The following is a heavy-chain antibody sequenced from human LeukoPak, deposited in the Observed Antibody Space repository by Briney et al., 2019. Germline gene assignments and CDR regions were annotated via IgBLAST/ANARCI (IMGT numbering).Heavy chain of an antibody. V-gene: IGHV3-9*01. CDR1: GFTFDDFA. D-gene: IGHD3-22*01. CDR3: VRRGLSVRNAFDI. Sequence: QPGRSPRLSCAASGFTFDDFAMHWVRQAPGKGLEWVSGITWNSGNTDYADSVKGRFTISRDNAKNSLYLQMNSLSAEDTALYYCVRRGLSVRNAFDIWGQGTMVPVSS. J-gene: IGHJ3*02. CDR2: ITWNSGNT.